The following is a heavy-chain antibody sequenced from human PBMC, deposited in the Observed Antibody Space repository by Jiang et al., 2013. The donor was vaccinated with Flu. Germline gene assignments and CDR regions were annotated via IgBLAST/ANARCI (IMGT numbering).Heavy chain of an antibody. CDR3: ATLRGSSYDTYLLDS. D-gene: IGHD2-2*01. CDR1: GVHLQLLW. V-gene: IGHV3-30*02. J-gene: IGHJ4*02. Sequence: RLSCAASGVHLQLLWHALVRQAPGKGLEWLASIQYDGTNQYYADSVKGRFTISRDNSKNALYLQMKSLRAEDTAVYYCATLRGSSYDTYLLDSWGQGTLVTVSS. CDR2: IQYDGTNQ.